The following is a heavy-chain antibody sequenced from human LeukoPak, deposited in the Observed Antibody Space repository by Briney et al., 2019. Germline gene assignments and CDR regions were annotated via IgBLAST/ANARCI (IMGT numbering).Heavy chain of an antibody. CDR1: GYTFTGYY. D-gene: IGHD2-15*01. Sequence: ASVKVSCKASGYTFTGYYMHWVRQAPGQGLEWMGRINPNSGGTNYAQKFQGRVTMTRDTSISTAYMELSRLRSDDTAVYYCAREGAYCSGGSCYSFFDYWGQGTLVTVSS. CDR2: INPNSGGT. CDR3: AREGAYCSGGSCYSFFDY. J-gene: IGHJ4*02. V-gene: IGHV1-2*06.